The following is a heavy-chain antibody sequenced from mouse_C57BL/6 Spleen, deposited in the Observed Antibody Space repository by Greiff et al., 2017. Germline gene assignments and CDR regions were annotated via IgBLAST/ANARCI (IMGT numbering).Heavy chain of an antibody. J-gene: IGHJ4*01. D-gene: IGHD1-1*01. CDR3: TSYYGSSYGAMDY. Sequence: EVQRVESGAELVRPGASVKLSCTASGFNIKDDYMHWVKQRPEQGLEWIGWIDPENGDTEYASKFQGQATITADTSSNTAYLQLSSLTSEDTAVYYCTSYYGSSYGAMDYWGQGTSVTVSS. CDR2: IDPENGDT. CDR1: GFNIKDDY. V-gene: IGHV14-4*01.